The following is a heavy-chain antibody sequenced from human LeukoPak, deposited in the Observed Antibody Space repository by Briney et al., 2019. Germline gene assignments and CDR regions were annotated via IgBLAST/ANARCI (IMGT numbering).Heavy chain of an antibody. CDR1: GFTFSNYW. CDR3: ARGSWVTVAY. J-gene: IGHJ4*02. D-gene: IGHD6-19*01. CDR2: IKQEGSEK. V-gene: IGHV3-7*03. Sequence: GGSLRLSCAASGFTFSNYWITRVRQAPGKGLEWVANIKQEGSEKYYVDSVKGRFTISRDNAKNSLYLQMNSLRAEDTAVYYCARGSWVTVAYWGQGTLVTVSS.